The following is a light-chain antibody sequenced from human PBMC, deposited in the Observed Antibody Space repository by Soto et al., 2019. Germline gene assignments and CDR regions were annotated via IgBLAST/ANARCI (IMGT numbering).Light chain of an antibody. J-gene: IGKJ4*01. Sequence: DIQMTQSPSSLSASVGDRVTITCRASQSISRYLNWYQQKPGQAPKLLIYAASSLQSGVPSRISGSGSGSAFSLTISSLQPEDFATYYCQQSYSTPRTFGGGTKVEIK. CDR2: AAS. CDR3: QQSYSTPRT. V-gene: IGKV1-39*01. CDR1: QSISRY.